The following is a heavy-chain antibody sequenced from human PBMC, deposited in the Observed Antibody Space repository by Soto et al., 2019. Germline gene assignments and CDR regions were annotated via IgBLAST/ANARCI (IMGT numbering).Heavy chain of an antibody. CDR3: ATEGVVVVAETGAFDI. J-gene: IGHJ3*02. V-gene: IGHV1-24*01. CDR2: FDPEDGET. Sequence: ASVKVSCKVSGYTLTELSMHWVRQAPGKGLEWMGGFDPEDGETIYAQKFQGRVTLTEDTSTDTAYMELSSLRSEDTAVYYCATEGVVVVAETGAFDIWGQGTMVTVSS. D-gene: IGHD2-15*01. CDR1: GYTLTELS.